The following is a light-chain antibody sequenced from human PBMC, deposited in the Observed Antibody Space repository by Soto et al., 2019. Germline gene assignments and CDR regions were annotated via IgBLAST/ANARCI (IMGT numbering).Light chain of an antibody. Sequence: AIRMTQSPSSFSASTGDRVTITCRASQGISSYLAWYQQKPGKAPKLLIYAASTLQSGVPSRFSGSGSGTDFTLTISCLQSEDFATYYCQQYYSYPLTFGRGPKVEIK. CDR3: QQYYSYPLT. CDR1: QGISSY. V-gene: IGKV1-8*01. J-gene: IGKJ4*01. CDR2: AAS.